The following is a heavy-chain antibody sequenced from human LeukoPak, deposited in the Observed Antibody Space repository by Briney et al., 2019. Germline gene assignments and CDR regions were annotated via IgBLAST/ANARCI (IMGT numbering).Heavy chain of an antibody. J-gene: IGHJ4*02. CDR2: ISGSGGGT. D-gene: IGHD1-26*01. CDR3: AKDLGRYRNNFFDY. Sequence: GGSLRLSCAASGFTFSSIAMSWVRQAPDKGLEWVSTISGSGGGTYYADSVKGRFAISRDDSKNTLYLQMNSLRADDTAVYYCAKDLGRYRNNFFDYWGQGNLVTVSS. CDR1: GFTFSSIA. V-gene: IGHV3-23*01.